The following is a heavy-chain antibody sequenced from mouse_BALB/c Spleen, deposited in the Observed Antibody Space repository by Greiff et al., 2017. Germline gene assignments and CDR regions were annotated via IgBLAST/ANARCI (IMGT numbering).Heavy chain of an antibody. CDR2: INPSNGRT. Sequence: QVQLKQPGAELVKPGASVKLSCKASGYTFTSYWMHWVKQRPGQGLEWIGEINPSNGRTNYNEKFKSKATLTVDKSSSTAYMQLSSLTSEDSAVYYCARWLPDYWGQGTTLTVSS. D-gene: IGHD2-2*01. V-gene: IGHV1S81*02. CDR3: ARWLPDY. CDR1: GYTFTSYW. J-gene: IGHJ2*01.